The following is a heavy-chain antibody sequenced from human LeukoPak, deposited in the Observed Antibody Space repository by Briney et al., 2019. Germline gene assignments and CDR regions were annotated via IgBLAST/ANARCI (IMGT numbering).Heavy chain of an antibody. CDR2: ISGSGGST. CDR1: GFTFSSYA. V-gene: IGHV3-23*01. D-gene: IGHD3-3*01. Sequence: PGGSLRLSCAASGFTFSSYAMSWVRRAPGKGLEWVSAISGSGGSTYYADSVKGRFTISRDNAKNSLYLQMNSLRAEDTAVYYCARSVDYDFWSEDIGLEYWGQGTLVTVSS. CDR3: ARSVDYDFWSEDIGLEY. J-gene: IGHJ4*02.